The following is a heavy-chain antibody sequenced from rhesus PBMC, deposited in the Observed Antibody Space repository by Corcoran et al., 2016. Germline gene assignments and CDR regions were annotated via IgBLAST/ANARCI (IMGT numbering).Heavy chain of an antibody. CDR2: IYGNSAST. CDR1: GGSISGYYD. J-gene: IGHJ4*01. D-gene: IGHD1-26*01. Sequence: QVQLQQWGEGLVKPSETLSLTCAVYGGSISGYYDWSWIRQPPGNGLEWIGYIYGNSASTNSNPSLKNRVTISNATSENQFSLKLSSVTAADTAVYYCARDGRITGTTTFDYWGQGVLVTVSS. CDR3: ARDGRITGTTTFDY. V-gene: IGHV4-73*01.